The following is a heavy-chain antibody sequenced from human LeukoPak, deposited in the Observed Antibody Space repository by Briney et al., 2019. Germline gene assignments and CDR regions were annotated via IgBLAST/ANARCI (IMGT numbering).Heavy chain of an antibody. CDR2: ISGSGSTI. J-gene: IGHJ1*01. CDR3: ARGAHYYDSSGYFYFQH. Sequence: GSLRLSCAASGFTFSSYEMNWVRQAPGKGLEWVSYISGSGSTIYYADSVKGRFTISRDNAKNSLYLQMNSLRAEDTAVYYCARGAHYYDSSGYFYFQHWGQGTLVTVSS. CDR1: GFTFSSYE. V-gene: IGHV3-48*03. D-gene: IGHD3-22*01.